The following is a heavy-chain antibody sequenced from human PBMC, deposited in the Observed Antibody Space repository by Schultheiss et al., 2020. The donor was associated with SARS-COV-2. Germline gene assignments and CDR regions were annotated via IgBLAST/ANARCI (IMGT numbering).Heavy chain of an antibody. CDR3: ASDVEMATIRSSAFDI. Sequence: GGSLRLSCAASGFTFSSYSMNWVRQAPGKGLEWVSSISSSSSYIYYADSVKGRFTISRDNSKNTLYLQMNSLRAEDTAVYYCASDVEMATIRSSAFDIWGQGTMVTVSS. D-gene: IGHD5-24*01. V-gene: IGHV3-21*04. CDR1: GFTFSSYS. CDR2: ISSSSSYI. J-gene: IGHJ3*02.